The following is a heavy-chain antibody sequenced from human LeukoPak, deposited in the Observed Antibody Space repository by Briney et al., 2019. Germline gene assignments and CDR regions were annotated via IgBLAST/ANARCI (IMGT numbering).Heavy chain of an antibody. J-gene: IGHJ4*02. CDR3: ARDFFHSSESRPFDY. CDR2: IFSRSESI. Sequence: GGSLRLSCAASGFNFGAYTINWVRQAPGKGLEWVSCIFSRSESILYADSVKGRFSISRDNAKNLLYLQMDSLRVEDTAVYYCARDFFHSSESRPFDYWGQGTLVTVSS. V-gene: IGHV3-21*06. CDR1: GFNFGAYT. D-gene: IGHD3-22*01.